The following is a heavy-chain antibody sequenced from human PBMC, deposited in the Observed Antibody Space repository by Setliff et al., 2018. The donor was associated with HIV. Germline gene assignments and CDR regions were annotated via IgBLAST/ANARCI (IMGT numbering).Heavy chain of an antibody. D-gene: IGHD3-10*01. J-gene: IGHJ4*02. V-gene: IGHV4-34*01. CDR1: GFTFSDYY. CDR2: INHSGST. Sequence: GSLRLSCAASGFTFSDYYMSWVRQPPGKGLEWIGEINHSGSTKYHASLKSRVTISIDTSKNQISLKLSSVTAADTAVYYCARGLNYYGSGSYLPLGYWGQGTLVTVSS. CDR3: ARGLNYYGSGSYLPLGY.